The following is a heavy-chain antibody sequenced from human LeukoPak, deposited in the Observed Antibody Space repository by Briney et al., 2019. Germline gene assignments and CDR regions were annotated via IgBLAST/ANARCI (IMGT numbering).Heavy chain of an antibody. J-gene: IGHJ6*04. Sequence: PGGSLRPSCAASGFTFSNAWMSWVRQAPGKGLEWVGRIKSKTDGGTTDYAAPVKGRFTISRDDSRNTLYLQMNSLKTEDTAVYYCTRINYDILTGYDDYYGMDVWGKGTTVTVSS. D-gene: IGHD3-9*01. CDR2: IKSKTDGGTT. CDR1: GFTFSNAW. CDR3: TRINYDILTGYDDYYGMDV. V-gene: IGHV3-15*01.